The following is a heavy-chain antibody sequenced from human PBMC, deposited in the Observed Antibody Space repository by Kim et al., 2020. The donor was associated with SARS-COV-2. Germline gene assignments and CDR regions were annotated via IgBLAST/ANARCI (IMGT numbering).Heavy chain of an antibody. CDR2: SRNKGNSYST. D-gene: IGHD4-17*01. CDR3: ARGPDYGAYCLDY. V-gene: IGHV3-72*01. CDR1: GFILSDYY. J-gene: IGHJ4*02. Sequence: GGSLRLSCAASGFILSDYYIDWVRQAPGKGLEWVGRSRNKGNSYSTEYAASVEGRFTISRDDSDNSLYLQMNSLKTEDTAVYYCARGPDYGAYCLDYWGQGTLVTVSS.